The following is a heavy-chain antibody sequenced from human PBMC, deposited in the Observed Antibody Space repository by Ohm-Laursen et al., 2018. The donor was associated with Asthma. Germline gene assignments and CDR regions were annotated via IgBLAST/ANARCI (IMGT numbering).Heavy chain of an antibody. V-gene: IGHV3-53*01. J-gene: IGHJ6*02. CDR1: GFTVSSNY. D-gene: IGHD3-22*01. CDR2: IYSGGST. Sequence: SLRLSCAASGFTVSSNYMSWVRQAPGKGLEWVSVIYSGGSTYYADSVKGRFTISRDNSKNTLYLQMNSLRAEDTAVYYCASGYNYYYYGMDVWGQGTTVTVSS. CDR3: ASGYNYYYYGMDV.